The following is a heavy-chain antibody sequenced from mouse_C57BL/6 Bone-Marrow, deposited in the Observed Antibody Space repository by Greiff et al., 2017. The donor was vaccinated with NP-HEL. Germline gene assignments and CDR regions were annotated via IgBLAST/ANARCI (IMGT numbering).Heavy chain of an antibody. J-gene: IGHJ2*01. CDR2: INPNNGGT. V-gene: IGHV1-26*01. CDR3: ARSYYGSSFSYYFDY. Sequence: VQLQQSGPELVKPGASVKISCKASGYTFTDYYMNWVKQSHGKSLEWIGDINPNNGGTSYNQKFKGKATLTVDKSSSTAYMELRSLTSEDSAVYYCARSYYGSSFSYYFDYWGQGTTLTVSS. CDR1: GYTFTDYY. D-gene: IGHD1-1*01.